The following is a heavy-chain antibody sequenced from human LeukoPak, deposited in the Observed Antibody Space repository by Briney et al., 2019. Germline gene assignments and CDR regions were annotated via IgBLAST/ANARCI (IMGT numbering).Heavy chain of an antibody. CDR3: ARGYCSSTSCYSIAAAGTLDY. CDR1: GYTFTCYY. V-gene: IGHV1-2*02. Sequence: ASVKVSCKASGYTFTCYYMHWVRQAPGQGLEWMGCINLNSGGTNYAQKFQGRVTMTRDTSISTAYMELSRLRSDDTAVYYCARGYCSSTSCYSIAAAGTLDYWGQGTLVTVSS. CDR2: INLNSGGT. J-gene: IGHJ4*02. D-gene: IGHD2-2*02.